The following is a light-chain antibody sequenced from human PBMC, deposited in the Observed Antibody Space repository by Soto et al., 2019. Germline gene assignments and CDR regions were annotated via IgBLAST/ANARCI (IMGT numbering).Light chain of an antibody. J-gene: IGKJ5*01. Sequence: SVLPQSPGTLSLSPGERATLSCRASQSVSSNLAWYQQKPGQAPRLLIYGASTRATGIPVRFSGSGFGTEFTLTISSLQSEDFAVYYCQQYNNWPIFGQGTRLEIK. V-gene: IGKV3-15*01. CDR3: QQYNNWPI. CDR2: GAS. CDR1: QSVSSN.